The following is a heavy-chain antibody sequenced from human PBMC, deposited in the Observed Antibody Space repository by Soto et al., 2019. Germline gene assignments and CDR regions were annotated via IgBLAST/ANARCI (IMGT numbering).Heavy chain of an antibody. CDR3: TSRYCSSASCHT. V-gene: IGHV3-73*01. J-gene: IGHJ5*02. Sequence: EVQLVESGGGLVQPGGSLKLSCVASGYTFSGSAFHCVRQASGKGLEWGGRSRGKANSYETAYAESVKGRFTISRDDSKNTAFLQMNSLKTEDTAVYYCTSRYCSSASCHTWGQGTRVTVSS. CDR2: SRGKANSYET. D-gene: IGHD2-2*01. CDR1: GYTFSGSA.